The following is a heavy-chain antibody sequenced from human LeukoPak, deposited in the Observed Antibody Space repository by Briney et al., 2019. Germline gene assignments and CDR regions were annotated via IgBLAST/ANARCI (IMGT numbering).Heavy chain of an antibody. D-gene: IGHD6-13*01. Sequence: PSQTLSLTCTVSGGSISSGDYYWSWIRQPPGKGLEWIGYIYYSGSTYYNPSLKSRVTISVDTSKNQFSLKLSSVTAADTAVYYCARNTGSSSWYKGENWFDPWGQGTLVTVSS. V-gene: IGHV4-30-4*08. CDR2: IYYSGST. CDR1: GGSISSGDYY. J-gene: IGHJ5*02. CDR3: ARNTGSSSWYKGENWFDP.